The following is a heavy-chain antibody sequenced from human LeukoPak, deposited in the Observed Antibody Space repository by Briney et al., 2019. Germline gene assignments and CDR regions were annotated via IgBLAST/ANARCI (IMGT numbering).Heavy chain of an antibody. V-gene: IGHV3-9*01. D-gene: IGHD2-2*01. J-gene: IGHJ4*02. CDR1: GFTFDDYA. CDR2: ISWNSGSI. CDR3: ARYQLLL. Sequence: GRSLRLSCAASGFTFDDYAMHWVRQAPGKGLEWVSGISWNSGSIGYADSVKGRFTISRDNSKNTLYLQMNSLRAEDTAVYYCARYQLLLWGQGTLVTVSS.